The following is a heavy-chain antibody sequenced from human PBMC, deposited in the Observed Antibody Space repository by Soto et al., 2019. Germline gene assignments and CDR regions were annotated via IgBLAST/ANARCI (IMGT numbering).Heavy chain of an antibody. J-gene: IGHJ6*02. CDR1: GYTFTSYG. CDR3: ARDIPYYDILTGYYYNYYYYGMDV. Sequence: ASVQVSCKGSGYTFTSYGISWVRQAPGQGLEWMGWISAYNGNTNYAQKLQGRVTMTTDTSTSTAYMELRSLRSDDTAVYYCARDIPYYDILTGYYYNYYYYGMDVWGQGTTVTVSS. CDR2: ISAYNGNT. V-gene: IGHV1-18*01. D-gene: IGHD3-9*01.